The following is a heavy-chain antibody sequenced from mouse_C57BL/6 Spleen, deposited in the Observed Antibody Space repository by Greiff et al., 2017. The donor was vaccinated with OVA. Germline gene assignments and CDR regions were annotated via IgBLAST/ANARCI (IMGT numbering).Heavy chain of an antibody. V-gene: IGHV1-50*01. D-gene: IGHD2-1*01. J-gene: IGHJ3*01. Sequence: QVQLKQPGAELVKPGASVKLSCKASGYTFTSYWMQWVKQRPGQGLEWIGEIDPSDSYTNYNQKFKGKATLTVDTSSSTAYMQLSSLTSEDSAVYYCARSGPYGNYPAWFAYWGQGTLVTVSA. CDR2: IDPSDSYT. CDR3: ARSGPYGNYPAWFAY. CDR1: GYTFTSYW.